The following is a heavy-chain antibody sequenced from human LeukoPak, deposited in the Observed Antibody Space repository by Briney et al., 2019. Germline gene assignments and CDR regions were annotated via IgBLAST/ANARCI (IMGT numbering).Heavy chain of an antibody. J-gene: IGHJ4*02. V-gene: IGHV3-48*03. CDR1: GFTFSSYE. D-gene: IGHD6-25*01. CDR2: ISSSGSTI. Sequence: GGSLRLSCAASGFTFSSYEMNWVRQAPGKGLEWVSYISSSGSTIYYAESVHGRFTISRDNAKNSLYLQMNSLRAEDTAVYHCARGGYSSGSHHFHYWGQGTLVTVSS. CDR3: ARGGYSSGSHHFHY.